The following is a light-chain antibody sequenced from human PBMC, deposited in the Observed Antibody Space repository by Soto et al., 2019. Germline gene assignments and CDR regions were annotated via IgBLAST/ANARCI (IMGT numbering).Light chain of an antibody. J-gene: IGKJ4*01. CDR1: QIITSRY. CDR2: GTS. CDR3: QQYNNSHLT. V-gene: IGKV3-20*01. Sequence: DNVLTQSPGTLSLSPGERATFSCRASQIITSRYLAWYQQKPGQAPSLLIYGTSNKATGIPDRFSGSGSGTDITLTISRLEPEDFAVYYCQQYNNSHLTFGGGTKVEIK.